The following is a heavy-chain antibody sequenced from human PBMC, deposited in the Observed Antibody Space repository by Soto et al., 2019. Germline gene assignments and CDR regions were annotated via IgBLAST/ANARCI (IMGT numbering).Heavy chain of an antibody. D-gene: IGHD5-18*01. V-gene: IGHV4-59*01. CDR1: GGSSRSYY. Sequence: LSRTCTVSGGSSRSYYWSWIRQPPGKGLEWIGDSYCSGSTNYNPSLKSRVTISVDTSKNQFSLKLSSVPAADTAGYYCARRVGGYIYGYGLFYFDYWGQGTLVTVSS. CDR3: ARRVGGYIYGYGLFYFDY. J-gene: IGHJ4*02. CDR2: SYCSGST.